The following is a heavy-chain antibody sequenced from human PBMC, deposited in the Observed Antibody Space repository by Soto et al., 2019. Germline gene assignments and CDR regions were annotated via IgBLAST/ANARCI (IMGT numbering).Heavy chain of an antibody. J-gene: IGHJ5*02. CDR1: GYTFSSYG. Sequence: QIRLVHSGGEVRTPGASVKVSCKASGYTFSSYGITWVRRAPGQGLEWLGWINPSSGETNYAQKFQGRVTVTTDTSTTTGYMELRNLTFDDTAVYYCARDWYPRFDPWGQGTLVTVSS. D-gene: IGHD6-13*01. CDR2: INPSSGET. V-gene: IGHV1-18*01. CDR3: ARDWYPRFDP.